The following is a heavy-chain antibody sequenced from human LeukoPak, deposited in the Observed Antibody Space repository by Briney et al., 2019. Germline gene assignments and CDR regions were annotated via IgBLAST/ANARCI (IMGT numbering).Heavy chain of an antibody. CDR3: ARESYCSGGSCYSGRAFDI. CDR2: IKTDGSRT. V-gene: IGHV3-74*01. Sequence: GGSLRLSCAASGFTFSSYWMHWVRQAPGKGLVWVSRIKTDGSRTSYADSVKGRFTISRDNAKNTLYLQMNSLRAEDTAVYYCARESYCSGGSCYSGRAFDIWGQGTMVTVSS. CDR1: GFTFSSYW. D-gene: IGHD2-15*01. J-gene: IGHJ3*02.